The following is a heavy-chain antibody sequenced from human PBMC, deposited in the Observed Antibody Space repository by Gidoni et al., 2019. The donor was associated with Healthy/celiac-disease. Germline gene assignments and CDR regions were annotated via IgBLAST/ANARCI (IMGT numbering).Heavy chain of an antibody. J-gene: IGHJ6*02. V-gene: IGHV3-48*03. D-gene: IGHD3-3*01. CDR3: AREGWSSRPPEAAV. Sequence: EVQLVESGGGLVQPGGSLRLSCAASGFTFSRYEMNWVRQAPGKGLEWVSYISSSGSTIYSADSVKGRFTISRDNAKNSLYLQMNSLRAEDTAVYYCAREGWSSRPPEAAVWGQGTTVTVSS. CDR1: GFTFSRYE. CDR2: ISSSGSTI.